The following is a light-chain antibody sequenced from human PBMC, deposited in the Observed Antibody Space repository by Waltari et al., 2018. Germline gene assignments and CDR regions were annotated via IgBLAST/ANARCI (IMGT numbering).Light chain of an antibody. CDR1: QTISSS. J-gene: IGKJ1*01. CDR2: KAS. Sequence: DIQMTQSPSTLSASVGDQVTINCRASQTISSSLAWHQQKPGTVPKLLIYKASSLQGGVPSRFSGSGSGTEFTLTISSLQPDDFATYYCQQYNTYSRTFGQGTKVEIK. V-gene: IGKV1-5*03. CDR3: QQYNTYSRT.